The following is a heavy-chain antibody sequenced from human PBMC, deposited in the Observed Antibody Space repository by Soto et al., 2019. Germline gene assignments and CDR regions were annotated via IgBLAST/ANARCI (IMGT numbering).Heavy chain of an antibody. J-gene: IGHJ3*02. CDR3: AKVKVTRFGEYAFDS. Sequence: GSLRLSCAASGFTFRSYGMHWVRQAPGKGLEWVAVISYDGSNKYYADSVKGRFTISRDNSKNMLYLQMNSLKAEDTAVYYCAKVKVTRFGEYAFDSWGQGTMVTVSS. CDR2: ISYDGSNK. CDR1: GFTFRSYG. D-gene: IGHD3-16*01. V-gene: IGHV3-30*18.